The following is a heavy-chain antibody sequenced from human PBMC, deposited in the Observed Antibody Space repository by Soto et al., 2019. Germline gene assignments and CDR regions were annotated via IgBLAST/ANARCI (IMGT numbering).Heavy chain of an antibody. CDR1: GFSFSSYA. CDR3: ARDMYSSDYFVKWFEP. J-gene: IGHJ5*02. V-gene: IGHV3-30*04. D-gene: IGHD6-19*01. CDR2: ISKDGMNK. Sequence: QVRLVESGGGVVQPGRSLRLSCTASGFSFSSYAMYWFRQPPGKGLEWVAVISKDGMNKNYADSVKGRVTVSRDNANYSLDLQLNSMRGEDTAMYYCARDMYSSDYFVKWFEPWGQGTLVTASS.